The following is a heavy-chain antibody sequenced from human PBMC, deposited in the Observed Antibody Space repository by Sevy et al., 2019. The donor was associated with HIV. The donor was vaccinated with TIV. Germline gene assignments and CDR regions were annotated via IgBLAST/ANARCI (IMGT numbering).Heavy chain of an antibody. V-gene: IGHV4-59*01. Sequence: SETLSLTCTVSGDSISGYYWSWIRQPPGKGLEWIGYIYYSRSTTYNPPLKSRVTISKDTSKNQFSLKLSSVTAADTAVYYCARGDPELFYGMDVWGQGTTVTVSS. CDR3: ARGDPELFYGMDV. CDR2: IYYSRST. J-gene: IGHJ6*02. D-gene: IGHD1-7*01. CDR1: GDSISGYY.